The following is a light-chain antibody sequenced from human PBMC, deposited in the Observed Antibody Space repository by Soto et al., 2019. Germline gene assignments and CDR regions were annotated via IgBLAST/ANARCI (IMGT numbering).Light chain of an antibody. J-gene: IGKJ3*01. CDR3: QHYRSSPFT. CDR2: GAS. CDR1: QSVSSSY. V-gene: IGKV3-20*01. Sequence: EIVLTQSPGTLSLSPGERATLSCRASQSVSSSYLAWYQQKPGQAPRLLIYGASSRATGIPDRFSGGGSGTDLTLTISRLEPEDFAVYYCQHYRSSPFTFGPGTKVDIK.